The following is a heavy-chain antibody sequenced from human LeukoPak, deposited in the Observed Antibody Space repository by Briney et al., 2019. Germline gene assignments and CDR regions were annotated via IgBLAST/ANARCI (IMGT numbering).Heavy chain of an antibody. CDR2: IYHSGST. J-gene: IGHJ4*02. V-gene: IGHV4-30-2*01. D-gene: IGHD4-11*01. CDR1: GGSISSGGYS. CDR3: ASLAVTTTLFDY. Sequence: SETPSLTCAVSGGSISSGGYSWSWIRQPPGKGLEWIGYIYHSGSTYYNPSLKSRVTISVDGSKNQFSLKLSPVTAADTAVYYCASLAVTTTLFDYWGQGTLVTVSS.